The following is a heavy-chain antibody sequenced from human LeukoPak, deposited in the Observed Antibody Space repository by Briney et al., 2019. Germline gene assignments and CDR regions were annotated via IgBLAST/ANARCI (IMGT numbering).Heavy chain of an antibody. CDR2: ISSSGSTI. CDR3: AKGTQYQLLYSWFDP. V-gene: IGHV3-48*03. Sequence: GGSLRLSCAASGFTFSSYEMNWVRQAPGKGLEWVSYISSSGSTIYYADSVKGRFTISRDNSKNTLYLQMNSLRAEDTAVYYCAKGTQYQLLYSWFDPWGQGTLVTVSS. D-gene: IGHD2-2*01. CDR1: GFTFSSYE. J-gene: IGHJ5*02.